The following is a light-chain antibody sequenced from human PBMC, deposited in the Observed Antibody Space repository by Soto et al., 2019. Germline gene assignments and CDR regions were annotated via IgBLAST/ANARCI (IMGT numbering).Light chain of an antibody. J-gene: IGKJ4*01. CDR2: GAS. V-gene: IGKV3-20*01. CDR1: QAVSSIL. Sequence: EVVLTQSPGTLSLSPGERATLSCRASQAVSSILLAWYQQKPGQAPRLLIYGASSRATGIPHRFSGSGSVTDFTLTVSRLEPEDVAVYYCQQHGTSPIFGGGTKVEIK. CDR3: QQHGTSPI.